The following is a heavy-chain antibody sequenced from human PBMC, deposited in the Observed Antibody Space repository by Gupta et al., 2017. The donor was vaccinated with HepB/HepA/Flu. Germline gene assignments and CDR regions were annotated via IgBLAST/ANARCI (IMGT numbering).Heavy chain of an antibody. D-gene: IGHD4-23*01. Sequence: EVQLLESGGGLVQPGGSLRLSCAASGFTYNSFPMSWVRQTPGKGLQWVSTISASGYNTYYADSVGGRFTISRDNSKNTVYLQMNSLRVEDTAVYYCMKGRGGNYGGALDIWGQGTMVTVSS. CDR2: ISASGYNT. CDR1: GFTYNSFP. J-gene: IGHJ3*02. V-gene: IGHV3-23*01. CDR3: MKGRGGNYGGALDI.